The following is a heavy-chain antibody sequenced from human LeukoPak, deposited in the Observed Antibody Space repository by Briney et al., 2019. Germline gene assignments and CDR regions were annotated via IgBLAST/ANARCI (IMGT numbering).Heavy chain of an antibody. V-gene: IGHV1-18*01. J-gene: IGHJ4*02. CDR2: ISAYNGNT. D-gene: IGHD3-22*01. Sequence: ASVKVSCKASGYTFTSYGISWVRQAQGQGLEGMGWISAYNGNTNYAQKLQGRVTMTTDSSTSTAYMELRSLRSDDTAVYYCASGDYYDSSGYYPFDYWGQGTLVTVSS. CDR3: ASGDYYDSSGYYPFDY. CDR1: GYTFTSYG.